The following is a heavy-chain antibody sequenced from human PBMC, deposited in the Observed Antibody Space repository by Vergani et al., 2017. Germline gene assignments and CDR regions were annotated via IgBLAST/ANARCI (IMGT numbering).Heavy chain of an antibody. D-gene: IGHD2-8*02. CDR1: GFSFNSYW. J-gene: IGHJ5*01. CDR3: ARARCTETCYMSNWLHS. V-gene: IGHV3-74*03. CDR2: IKSDGSIT. Sequence: DVDLAESGGGFFQPGGSLRLSCSASGFSFNSYWMHWVRQVPGKGLLWVSRIKSDGSITAYADSVKGRFTISRDNAQNTLYLQMNSLRVEDTGVYYCARARCTETCYMSNWLHSWAQGTLVTVSS.